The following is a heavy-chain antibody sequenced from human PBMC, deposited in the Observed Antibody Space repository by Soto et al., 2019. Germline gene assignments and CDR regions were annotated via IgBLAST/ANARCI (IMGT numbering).Heavy chain of an antibody. V-gene: IGHV4-31*03. CDR3: AGTSRGYSYGTIY. J-gene: IGHJ4*02. CDR1: GGSSSSGGYY. CDR2: IYYSGST. D-gene: IGHD5-18*01. Sequence: PSETLSLTCTVSGGSSSSGGYYWRWIRHHPGKGLEWIGYIYYSGSTYYNPSLKSRVTISVDTSKNQFSLKLSSVTAADTAVYYCAGTSRGYSYGTIYWGQGPLVTVS.